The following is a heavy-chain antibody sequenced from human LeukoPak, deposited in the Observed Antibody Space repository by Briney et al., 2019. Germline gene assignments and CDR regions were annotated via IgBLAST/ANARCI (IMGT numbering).Heavy chain of an antibody. CDR2: IYISGST. CDR1: GGFINTGDSY. V-gene: IGHV4-61*02. J-gene: IGHJ4*02. CDR3: VRGNWGSDFDY. Sequence: SETLSLTCTVSGGFINTGDSYWGWIRQPAGKGLEWIGRIYISGSTDYNPSLKSRVTISIDTSKNQLSLKLSSATAADTAVYYCVRGNWGSDFDYWGQGTLVTVSS. D-gene: IGHD7-27*01.